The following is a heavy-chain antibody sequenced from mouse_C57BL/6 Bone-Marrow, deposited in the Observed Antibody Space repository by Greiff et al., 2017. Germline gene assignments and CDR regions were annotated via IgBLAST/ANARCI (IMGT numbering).Heavy chain of an antibody. V-gene: IGHV1-69*01. CDR1: GYTFTSYW. J-gene: IGHJ1*03. CDR2: IDPSDSYT. CDR3: ARGERYFDV. Sequence: QVQLQQSGAELVMPGASVKLSCKASGYTFTSYWMHWVKQRPGQGLEWIGEIDPSDSYTNYNQTFKGKSTLTVDKSSSTAYMQLSSLTSEDSAVYYCARGERYFDVWGTGTTVTVSS.